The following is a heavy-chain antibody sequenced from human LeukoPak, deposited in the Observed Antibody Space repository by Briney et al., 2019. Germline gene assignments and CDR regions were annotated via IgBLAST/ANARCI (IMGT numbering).Heavy chain of an antibody. V-gene: IGHV3-7*01. D-gene: IGHD3-3*01. CDR1: GFTFSSYW. J-gene: IGHJ6*03. CDR2: IKQDGSEK. CDR3: ARIGPDFWSGYHRSYYYYYMDV. Sequence: GGSLRLSCAASGFTFSSYWMSWVRQAPGKGLEWVANIKQDGSEKYYVDSVKGRFTISRDNAKNSLYLQMNSLRAEDTAVYYCARIGPDFWSGYHRSYYYYYMDVWGKGTTVTVSS.